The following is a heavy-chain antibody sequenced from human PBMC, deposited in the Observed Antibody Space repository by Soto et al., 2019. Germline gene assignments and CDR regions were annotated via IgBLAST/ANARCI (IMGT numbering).Heavy chain of an antibody. Sequence: PGGSLRLSCSASEFTFGSYAMHWVRQAPGKGLEYVSAISSSGDNTYYADSVKGRFYIFRGNSKNAVYLQMSGLRPEDTAVYYCVKDSGYYYGSGSFVYGMDVWGQGTTVTVSS. CDR3: VKDSGYYYGSGSFVYGMDV. J-gene: IGHJ6*02. CDR1: EFTFGSYA. CDR2: ISSSGDNT. V-gene: IGHV3-64D*06. D-gene: IGHD3-10*01.